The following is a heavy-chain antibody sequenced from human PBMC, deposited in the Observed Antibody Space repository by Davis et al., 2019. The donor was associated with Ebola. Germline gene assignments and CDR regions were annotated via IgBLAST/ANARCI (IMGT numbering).Heavy chain of an antibody. CDR3: ARALHDEVLDY. Sequence: PGGSLRLSCAASGFTFRNHAMHWVRQAPGKGLEWVAVVSHSEREKFYADSVKGRFTISRDNSENTLYLQMNSLTADDTAIYFCARALHDEVLDYWGQGTPVTVSS. V-gene: IGHV3-30*04. J-gene: IGHJ4*02. CDR2: VSHSEREK. D-gene: IGHD1-1*01. CDR1: GFTFRNHA.